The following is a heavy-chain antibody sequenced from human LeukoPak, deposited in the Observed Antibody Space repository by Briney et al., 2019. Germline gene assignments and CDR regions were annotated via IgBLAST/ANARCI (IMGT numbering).Heavy chain of an antibody. D-gene: IGHD5-12*01. Sequence: PGGSLRLSCAASGFTFDDYAMHWVRQAPGKGLEWVSLISGDGGSTYYADSVKGRFTISRDNSKNSLYLQMNSLRTEDTTLCYCAKDIKSHRVATISLAYWGQGTLVTVSS. CDR1: GFTFDDYA. CDR3: AKDIKSHRVATISLAY. V-gene: IGHV3-43*02. CDR2: ISGDGGST. J-gene: IGHJ4*02.